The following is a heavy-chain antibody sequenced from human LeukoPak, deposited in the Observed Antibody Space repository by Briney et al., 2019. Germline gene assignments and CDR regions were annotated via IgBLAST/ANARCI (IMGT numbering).Heavy chain of an antibody. V-gene: IGHV1-8*01. D-gene: IGHD6-13*01. CDR2: MNPNSGNT. CDR1: GYTFTSYD. Sequence: ASVEVSCKASGYTFTSYDINWVRQATGQGLEWMGWMNPNSGNTGYAQKFRGRVTMTRNTSISTAYMELSSLRSEDTAVYYCARGEYSSSWYFSWGQGTLVTVSS. CDR3: ARGEYSSSWYFS. J-gene: IGHJ4*02.